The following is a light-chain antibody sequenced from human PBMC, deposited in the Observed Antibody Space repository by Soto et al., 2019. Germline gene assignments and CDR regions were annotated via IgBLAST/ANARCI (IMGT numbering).Light chain of an antibody. V-gene: IGKV1-5*01. CDR2: DAS. CDR3: QQYESYRT. CDR1: QSISSW. Sequence: IQMTQSPSTLSASVGDRVTISCRASQSISSWLAWYQQKPGKAPKLLIYDASSLESGVPSRFRGSGSGTEFTLTISSLQPDDFATYYCQQYESYRTFGQGTKVDIK. J-gene: IGKJ1*01.